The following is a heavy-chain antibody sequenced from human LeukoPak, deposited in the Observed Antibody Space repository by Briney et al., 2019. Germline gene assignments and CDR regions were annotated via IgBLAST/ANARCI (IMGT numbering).Heavy chain of an antibody. V-gene: IGHV1-46*01. D-gene: IGHD2-2*01. CDR2: INPSGGST. Sequence: ASVKVSCKASGYTFTSYYMHWVRQAPGQGLEWMGIINPSGGSTTYAQKFQGRVTMTRDTSTSTVYMELSSLRSEDTAVYYCARVGFCTSTSCPFDPWGQGTLVTVSS. CDR1: GYTFTSYY. J-gene: IGHJ5*02. CDR3: ARVGFCTSTSCPFDP.